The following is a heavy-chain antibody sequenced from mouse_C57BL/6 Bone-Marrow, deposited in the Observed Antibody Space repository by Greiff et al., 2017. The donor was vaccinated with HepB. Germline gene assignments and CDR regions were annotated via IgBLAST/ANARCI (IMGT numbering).Heavy chain of an antibody. V-gene: IGHV5-17*01. CDR3: ARDYSNSFAY. J-gene: IGHJ3*01. Sequence: EVQGVESGGGLVKPGGSLKLSCAASGFTFSDYGMHWVRQAAEKGLEWVAYISSGSSTIYYADTVKGRFTISRDNAKNTLFLQMTSLRSEDTAMYYCARDYSNSFAYWGQGTLVTVSA. D-gene: IGHD2-5*01. CDR2: ISSGSSTI. CDR1: GFTFSDYG.